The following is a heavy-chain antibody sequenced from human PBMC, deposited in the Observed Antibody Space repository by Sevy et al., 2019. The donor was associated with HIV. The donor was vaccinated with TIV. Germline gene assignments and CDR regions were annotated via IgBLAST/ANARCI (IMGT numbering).Heavy chain of an antibody. CDR1: GGTFSSYA. CDR2: IIPIFGTA. D-gene: IGHD2-15*01. CDR3: ARPRRYCSGGSCYSRDYYGMDV. Sequence: ASVKVSCKASGGTFSSYAISWVRQAPGQGLEWMGGIIPIFGTANYAQKFQGRVTITADESTSTAYMGLSSLRSEDTAVYYCARPRRYCSGGSCYSRDYYGMDVWGQGTTVTVSS. J-gene: IGHJ6*02. V-gene: IGHV1-69*13.